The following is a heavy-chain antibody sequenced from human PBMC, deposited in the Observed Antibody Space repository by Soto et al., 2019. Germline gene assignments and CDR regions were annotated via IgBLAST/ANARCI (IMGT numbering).Heavy chain of an antibody. V-gene: IGHV3-23*01. Sequence: GGSLRLSCAASGFTFSSYAMNWVRQAPGKGLEWVSGISGSAAGTSYADSVKGRFTISRDNSKNTLYLQMNSLRAEDTAVYYCAKDLNSNAGSYYYYMDVWGKGTTVTVSS. J-gene: IGHJ6*03. CDR2: ISGSAAGT. D-gene: IGHD5-12*01. CDR3: AKDLNSNAGSYYYYMDV. CDR1: GFTFSSYA.